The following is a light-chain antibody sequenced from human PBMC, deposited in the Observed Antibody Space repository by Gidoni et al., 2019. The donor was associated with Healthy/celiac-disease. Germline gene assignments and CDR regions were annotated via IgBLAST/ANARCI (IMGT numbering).Light chain of an antibody. CDR1: SLRSYY. CDR3: NSRDSSGNQVV. CDR2: GKN. Sequence: SSELTQDPAVSVALGQKVWITCQGDSLRSYYASWYQQKPGQAPVLVIYGKNNRPSGIPDRFSGSSSGNTASLTITGAQAEDEADYYCNSRDSSGNQVVFGGGTKLTVL. V-gene: IGLV3-19*01. J-gene: IGLJ2*01.